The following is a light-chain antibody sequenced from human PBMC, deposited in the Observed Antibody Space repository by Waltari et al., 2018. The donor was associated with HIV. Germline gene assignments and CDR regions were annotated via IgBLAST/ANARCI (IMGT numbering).Light chain of an antibody. CDR1: ALPKKY. V-gene: IGLV3-25*03. Sequence: SYELTQPPSVSVSPGQTARITCSGDALPKKYAYWYQQKPGQAPVLMIYKDSERPSGIPCRFTASSSGTTVTLTISGVQAEDEADYYCQSADSSNTWVFGGGTKLTVL. CDR3: QSADSSNTWV. J-gene: IGLJ3*02. CDR2: KDS.